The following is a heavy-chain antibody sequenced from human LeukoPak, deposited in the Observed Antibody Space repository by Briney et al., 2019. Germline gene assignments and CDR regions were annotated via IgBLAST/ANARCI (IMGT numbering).Heavy chain of an antibody. J-gene: IGHJ4*02. CDR1: GGSFSGYY. CDR2: INHSGST. D-gene: IGHD6-19*01. CDR3: ARSIASGYSSAWYD. Sequence: SETLSLTCAVYGGSFSGYYWTWIRQPPGKWLEWIGEINHSGSTNYNPSLKSRVTISVDTSKNQFSLKLSSVTAADTAVYYCARSIASGYSSAWYDWGQGTLVTVSS. V-gene: IGHV4-34*01.